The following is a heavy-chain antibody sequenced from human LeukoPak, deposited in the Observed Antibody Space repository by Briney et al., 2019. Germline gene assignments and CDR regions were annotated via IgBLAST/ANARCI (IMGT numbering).Heavy chain of an antibody. CDR2: INPNSGGT. D-gene: IGHD3-10*01. CDR3: ARGRRSGITMVRGVDGPYYFDY. V-gene: IGHV1-2*04. Sequence: ASVKVSCKGSGYTFTGYYMHWVRQAPGQGLEWMGWINPNSGGTNYAQKFQGWVTMTRDTSISTAYMELSRLRSDDTAVYYCARGRRSGITMVRGVDGPYYFDYWGQGTLVTVSS. J-gene: IGHJ4*02. CDR1: GYTFTGYY.